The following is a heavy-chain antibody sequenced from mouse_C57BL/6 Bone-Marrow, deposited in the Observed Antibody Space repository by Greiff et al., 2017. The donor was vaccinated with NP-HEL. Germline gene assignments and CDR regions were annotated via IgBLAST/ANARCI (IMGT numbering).Heavy chain of an antibody. CDR3: ASKETPYYYAMDY. V-gene: IGHV1-81*01. CDR1: GYTFTSYG. J-gene: IGHJ4*01. Sequence: VQLQQSGAELARPGASVKLSCKASGYTFTSYGISWVKQRTGQGLEWIGEIYPRSGNTYYNEKFKGNATLTADKSSSTAYMELRSLTSDDSAVYFCASKETPYYYAMDYWGQGTSVTVSS. CDR2: IYPRSGNT.